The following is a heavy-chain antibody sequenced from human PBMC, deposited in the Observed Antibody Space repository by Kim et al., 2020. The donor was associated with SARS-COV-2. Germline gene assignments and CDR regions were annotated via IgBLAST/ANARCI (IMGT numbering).Heavy chain of an antibody. Sequence: SETLSLTCTVSGGSISSYYWSWIRQPPGKGLEWIGYIYYSGSTNYNPSLKSRVTISVDTSKNQFSLKVSSVTAADTAVYYCARAGRGYYYDSREKAYIDYWCQGTLVTVSS. J-gene: IGHJ4*02. CDR2: IYYSGST. V-gene: IGHV4-59*13. D-gene: IGHD3-22*01. CDR1: GGSISSYY. CDR3: ARAGRGYYYDSREKAYIDY.